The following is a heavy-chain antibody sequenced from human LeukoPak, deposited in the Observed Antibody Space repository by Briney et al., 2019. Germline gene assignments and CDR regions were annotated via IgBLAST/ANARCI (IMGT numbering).Heavy chain of an antibody. D-gene: IGHD5-24*01. CDR3: ARDYESGRDGYNGYYYYGMDV. Sequence: GGSLRLSCAASGFTFSSYWMSWVRQAPGKGLEWVANINKDGREKYYVDSVKGRFTISRDNAKNSLYLQMNSLRAEDTAVYYCARDYESGRDGYNGYYYYGMDVWGQGTTVTVSS. J-gene: IGHJ6*02. V-gene: IGHV3-7*01. CDR1: GFTFSSYW. CDR2: INKDGREK.